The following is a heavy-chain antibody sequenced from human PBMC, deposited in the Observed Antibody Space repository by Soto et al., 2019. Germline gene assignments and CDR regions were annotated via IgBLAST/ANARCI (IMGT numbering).Heavy chain of an antibody. V-gene: IGHV3-23*01. CDR3: ANQYCSSTSCYS. Sequence: PGGSLRLSCAASGFTFSSYAMSWVRQAPGKGLEWVSAISGSGGSTYYADSVKGRFTISRDNSKNTLYLQMNSLRAEDTAVYYCANQYCSSTSCYSWGQRTLVTVSS. D-gene: IGHD2-2*02. CDR2: ISGSGGST. J-gene: IGHJ4*02. CDR1: GFTFSSYA.